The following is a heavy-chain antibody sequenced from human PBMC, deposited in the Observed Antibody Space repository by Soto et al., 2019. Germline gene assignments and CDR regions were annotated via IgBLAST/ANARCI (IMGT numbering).Heavy chain of an antibody. J-gene: IGHJ4*02. CDR3: STQGVPTIKGFEY. CDR2: IRSKAFGGTA. CDR1: GLNFGDYA. D-gene: IGHD3-10*01. V-gene: IGHV3-49*04. Sequence: GTLSLSGSASGLNFGDYAVSWVRQSPGKGLEWVGFIRSKAFGGTADYAASVKDRVTISRDDSKSIAYLQLNSLNSDDTAVYYWSTQGVPTIKGFEYWGQGTLVTVSS.